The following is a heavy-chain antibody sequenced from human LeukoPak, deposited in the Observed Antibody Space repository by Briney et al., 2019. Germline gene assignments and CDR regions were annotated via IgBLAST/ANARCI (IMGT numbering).Heavy chain of an antibody. CDR2: ISDDGSKK. Sequence: GGSLRLSCVASGFAFSSYGMHWVRQAPGEGLEWVAVISDDGSKKYYVDSVKGRFTISRDNSKNTLDLQMNSLRAEDTAVYYCAKDGQGLTYYFDYWGQGTLVTVSS. V-gene: IGHV3-30*18. CDR1: GFAFSSYG. D-gene: IGHD3-16*01. CDR3: AKDGQGLTYYFDY. J-gene: IGHJ4*02.